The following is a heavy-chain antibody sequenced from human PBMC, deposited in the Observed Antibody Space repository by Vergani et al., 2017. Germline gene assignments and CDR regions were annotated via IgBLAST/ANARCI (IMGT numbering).Heavy chain of an antibody. CDR3: ARXSDIVVVPAAEYDY. Sequence: QVQLVESGGGLVKPGGSLRLSCAASEFTFSDYYMSWIRQAPGKGLEWVSYISSSGNTRYYANSVKGRFTISRDNAKNSLYLQMNSLRAEDTAVYYCARXSDIVVVPAAEYDYWGQGTLVTVSS. V-gene: IGHV3-11*01. D-gene: IGHD2-2*01. J-gene: IGHJ4*02. CDR2: ISSSGNTR. CDR1: EFTFSDYY.